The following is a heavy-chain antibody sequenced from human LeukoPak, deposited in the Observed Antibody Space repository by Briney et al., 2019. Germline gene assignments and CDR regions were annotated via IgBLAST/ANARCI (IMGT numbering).Heavy chain of an antibody. D-gene: IGHD3-22*01. CDR1: GASVSSGSYY. CDR2: IYYSGST. J-gene: IGHJ3*02. V-gene: IGHV4-61*01. Sequence: SETLSLTCNVSGASVSSGSYYWSWIRQPPGKELEWIGYIYYSGSTSYNPSLKSRVTISVDTSKNQFSLKLSSVTAADTAVYYCARDRGIYDSSGYYPSDAFDIWGQGTMVTVSS. CDR3: ARDRGIYDSSGYYPSDAFDI.